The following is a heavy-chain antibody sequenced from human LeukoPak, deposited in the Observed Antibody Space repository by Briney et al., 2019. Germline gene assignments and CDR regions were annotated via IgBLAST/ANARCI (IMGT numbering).Heavy chain of an antibody. J-gene: IGHJ4*02. CDR2: ISSSSSTI. Sequence: GGSLRLSCAASGFTFSSYSMTWVRQAPGKGLEWVSYISSSSSTIYYADSVKGRFTISRDNAKNSLYLQMNSLRDEDTAVYYCARGPGYTGDVYFDYWGQGTLVTVSS. V-gene: IGHV3-48*02. CDR1: GFTFSSYS. D-gene: IGHD5-12*01. CDR3: ARGPGYTGDVYFDY.